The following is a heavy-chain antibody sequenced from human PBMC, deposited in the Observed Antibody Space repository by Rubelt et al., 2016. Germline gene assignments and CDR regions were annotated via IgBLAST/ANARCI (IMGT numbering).Heavy chain of an antibody. CDR3: GKMYDYGDNANWYFDL. Sequence: EVQLVESGGGLIQPGGSLRLSCAASGFTVSSHYMSWVRQAPGKGLEWVSVIYSGGSTLNADSVKGRFTISRDNAKSTLYLQLNRLRSDDTAVYYCGKMYDYGDNANWYFDLWGRDTLVTVSS. J-gene: IGHJ2*01. CDR2: IYSGGST. D-gene: IGHD4-23*01. CDR1: GFTVSSHY. V-gene: IGHV3-53*01.